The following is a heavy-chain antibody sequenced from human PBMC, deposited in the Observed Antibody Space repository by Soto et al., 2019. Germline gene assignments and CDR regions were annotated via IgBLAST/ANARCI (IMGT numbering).Heavy chain of an antibody. Sequence: EVQMVESGGGLVKPGGSLRLSCAVSGFSFSEAWMNWVRQAPGKGLEWVGRIKSKAAGGAIDYAAPVKGRFTISRDDSKATRYLKINVLKTEDTAVYYCTTDGAFGGVVVAFHLWGLGTLLTVSS. CDR1: GFSFSEAW. CDR3: TTDGAFGGVVVAFHL. CDR2: IKSKAAGGAI. V-gene: IGHV3-15*07. D-gene: IGHD3-10*01. J-gene: IGHJ3*01.